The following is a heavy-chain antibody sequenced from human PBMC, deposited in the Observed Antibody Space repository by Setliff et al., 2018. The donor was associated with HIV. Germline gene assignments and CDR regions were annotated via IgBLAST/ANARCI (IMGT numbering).Heavy chain of an antibody. Sequence: ASVKVSCKASGYTFTSYGISWMRQAPGQGLEWMGWISAYNGNTNYAQKVQGRVTMTTDTSASTAYMEVRSLRSDDTAVYYCARDAGYSYGPTSRNFDQWGQGTLVTVSS. CDR3: ARDAGYSYGPTSRNFDQ. D-gene: IGHD5-18*01. V-gene: IGHV1-18*01. J-gene: IGHJ4*02. CDR2: ISAYNGNT. CDR1: GYTFTSYG.